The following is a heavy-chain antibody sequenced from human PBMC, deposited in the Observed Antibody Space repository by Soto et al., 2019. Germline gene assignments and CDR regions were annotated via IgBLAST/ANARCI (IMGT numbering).Heavy chain of an antibody. D-gene: IGHD5-18*01. J-gene: IGHJ6*02. V-gene: IGHV4-39*02. CDR2: IYYSGST. CDR3: ARDCGTLGIQLWLSGHYYGMDV. Sequence: PSETLSLTCTVSGGSISSSSYYWGWIRQPPGKGLEWIGSIYYSGSTYYNPSLKSRVTISVDTSKNQFSLKLSSVTAADTAVYYCARDCGTLGIQLWLSGHYYGMDVWGQGTTVTVSS. CDR1: GGSISSSSYY.